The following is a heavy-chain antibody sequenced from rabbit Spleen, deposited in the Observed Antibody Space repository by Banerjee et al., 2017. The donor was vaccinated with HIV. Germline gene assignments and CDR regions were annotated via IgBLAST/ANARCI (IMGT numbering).Heavy chain of an antibody. V-gene: IGHV1S40*01. D-gene: IGHD8-1*01. CDR2: IEGGSSGFT. Sequence: QSLEESGGDLVKPGASLTLTCTASGVSFSSNHYMCWVRQAPGKGLEWIACIEGGSSGFTYFATWAKGRFTCSKTSSTTVTLQMTRLTAADTATYFCARDTGTSFSTYGMDLWGPGTLVTVS. CDR3: ARDTGTSFSTYGMDL. CDR1: GVSFSSNHY. J-gene: IGHJ6*01.